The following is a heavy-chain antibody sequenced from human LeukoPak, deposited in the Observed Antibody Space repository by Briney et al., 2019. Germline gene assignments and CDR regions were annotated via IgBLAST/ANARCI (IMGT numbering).Heavy chain of an antibody. V-gene: IGHV1-2*02. CDR3: ARIAIPGRHYFDP. D-gene: IGHD6-13*01. J-gene: IGHJ5*01. CDR2: INPNSGGT. Sequence: GASVKVSCKASGYSFTDYSKHWVRQAPGQGLEWMGWINPNSGGTDYAQEFRGRVTMTRDTSISTAYMELSRLRSDDTAVYYCARIAIPGRHYFDPWGQGTLVTVSS. CDR1: GYSFTDYS.